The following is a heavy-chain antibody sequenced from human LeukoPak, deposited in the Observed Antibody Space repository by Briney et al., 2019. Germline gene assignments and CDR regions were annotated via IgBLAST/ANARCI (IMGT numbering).Heavy chain of an antibody. V-gene: IGHV1-2*02. CDR3: ARDRRNYGTSPFDY. Sequence: ASVKVSCKASGYTFTGYYMHWVRQAPGQGLEWMGWINPNSGGTNYAQKFQGRVTMTRDTSISTAYMELSRLRSDDTAVYYCARDRRNYGTSPFDYWGQGTLVTVSS. CDR1: GYTFTGYY. CDR2: INPNSGGT. D-gene: IGHD3-10*01. J-gene: IGHJ4*02.